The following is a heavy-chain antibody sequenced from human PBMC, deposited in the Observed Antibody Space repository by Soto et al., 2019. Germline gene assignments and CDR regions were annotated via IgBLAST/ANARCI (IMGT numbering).Heavy chain of an antibody. CDR3: AREKDYYYSAMDV. V-gene: IGHV4-4*07. D-gene: IGHD3-22*01. Sequence: SETLSLTCTVSGGSISGHYWTWIRQPAGKGLEWIGRIYSTGTTDYNLSLGSRLSMSIDTSKNQFSLKLTSVAAADTAVYYCAREKDYYYSAMDVWGQGTTVTVSS. J-gene: IGHJ6*02. CDR1: GGSISGHY. CDR2: IYSTGTT.